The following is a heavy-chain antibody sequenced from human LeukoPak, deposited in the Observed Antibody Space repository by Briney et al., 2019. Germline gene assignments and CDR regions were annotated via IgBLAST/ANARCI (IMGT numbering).Heavy chain of an antibody. CDR1: GGTFSSYG. D-gene: IGHD7-27*01. V-gene: IGHV3-33*01. CDR3: ARDNWGGLWSLDY. J-gene: IGHJ4*02. Sequence: SCKASGGTFSSYGMHWVRQAPGKGLEWVAVIWYDGSNKYYADSVKGRFTISRDNSKNTLYLQMNSLRAEDTAVYYCARDNWGGLWSLDYWGQGTLVTVSS. CDR2: IWYDGSNK.